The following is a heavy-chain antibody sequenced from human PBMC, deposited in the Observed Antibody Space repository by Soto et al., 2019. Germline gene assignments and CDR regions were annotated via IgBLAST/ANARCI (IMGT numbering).Heavy chain of an antibody. V-gene: IGHV1-69*06. CDR3: ASWDTVTTSRYFDY. D-gene: IGHD4-17*01. J-gene: IGHJ4*02. CDR2: IIPIFGTA. Sequence: GASVKVSCKASGGTFSSYAISWVRQAPGQGLEWMGGIIPIFGTANYAQKFQGRVTITADKSTSTAYMELSSLRSEDTAVYYCASWDTVTTSRYFDYWGQGTLVTVSS. CDR1: GGTFSSYA.